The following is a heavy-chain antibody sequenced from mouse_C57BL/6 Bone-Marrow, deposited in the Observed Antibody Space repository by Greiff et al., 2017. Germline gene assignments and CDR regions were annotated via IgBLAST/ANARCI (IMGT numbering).Heavy chain of an antibody. D-gene: IGHD1-1*01. V-gene: IGHV7-1*01. CDR3: ARGVYYGSSYWYFDV. J-gene: IGHJ1*03. CDR1: GFTFSDFY. Sequence: EVMLVESGGGLVQSGRSLRLSCATSGFTFSDFYMEWVRQAPGKGLEWIAASRNKANDYTTEYSASVKGRFIVSRDTSQSILYLQMNALRAEDTAIYCCARGVYYGSSYWYFDVWGTGTTDTVSS. CDR2: SRNKANDYTT.